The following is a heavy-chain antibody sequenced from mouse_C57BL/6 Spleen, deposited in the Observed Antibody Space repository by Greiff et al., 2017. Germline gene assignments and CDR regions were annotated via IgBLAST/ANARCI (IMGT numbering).Heavy chain of an antibody. Sequence: QVQLQQSGPELVKPGASVKISCKASGYAFSSSWMNWVKQRPGKGLEWIGRIYPGDGDTNYNGKFKGKATLTADKSSSTAYMQLSSLTSEDSAVYFCAGRYSNGYAMDYWGQGTSVTVSS. V-gene: IGHV1-82*01. CDR2: IYPGDGDT. CDR3: AGRYSNGYAMDY. J-gene: IGHJ4*01. CDR1: GYAFSSSW. D-gene: IGHD2-5*01.